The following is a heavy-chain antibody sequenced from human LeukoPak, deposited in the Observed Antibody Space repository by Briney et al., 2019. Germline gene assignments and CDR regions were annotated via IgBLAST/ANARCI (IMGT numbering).Heavy chain of an antibody. Sequence: SETLSLTCAVYGGSFSGYYWSWIRQPPGKGLEWIGEINHSGSTNYNPSLKSRVTISVDTSKNQFSLKLSPVTAADTAVYYCAGLVGRYSSGLYYYYFDYWGQGTLVAVSS. D-gene: IGHD3-22*01. J-gene: IGHJ4*02. CDR2: INHSGST. CDR3: AGLVGRYSSGLYYYYFDY. V-gene: IGHV4-34*01. CDR1: GGSFSGYY.